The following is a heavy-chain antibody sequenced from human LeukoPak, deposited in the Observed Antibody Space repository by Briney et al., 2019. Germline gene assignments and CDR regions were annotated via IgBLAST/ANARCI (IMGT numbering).Heavy chain of an antibody. CDR1: GFTFSSYG. V-gene: IGHV3-33*01. Sequence: GGSLRLSCAASGFTFSSYGMRWVRQSPGKGLEWVAVIWYDGSNKYYADSVKGRFTISRDNSKNTLHLQMNSLRAEDTAVYYCARDSPYLDYWGQGTLVTVSS. CDR3: ARDSPYLDY. CDR2: IWYDGSNK. J-gene: IGHJ4*02.